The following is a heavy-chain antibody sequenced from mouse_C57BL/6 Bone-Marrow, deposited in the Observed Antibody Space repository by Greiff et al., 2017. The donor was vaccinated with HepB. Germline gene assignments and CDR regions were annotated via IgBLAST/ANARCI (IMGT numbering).Heavy chain of an antibody. J-gene: IGHJ1*03. CDR2: IWSGGST. CDR3: ARAGVRERYFDV. Sequence: QVQLKESGPGLVQPSQSLSITCTVSGFSLTSYGVHWVRQSPGKGLEWLGVIWSGGSTDYNAAFISRLSISKDNSKSQVFFKMNSLQADDTAIYYCARAGVRERYFDVWGTGTTVTVSS. D-gene: IGHD2-14*01. CDR1: GFSLTSYG. V-gene: IGHV2-2*01.